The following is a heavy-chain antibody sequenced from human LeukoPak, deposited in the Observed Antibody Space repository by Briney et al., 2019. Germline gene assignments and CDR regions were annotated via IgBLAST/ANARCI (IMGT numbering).Heavy chain of an antibody. Sequence: PGGSLRLSCAASGFTFSSYEMNWVRQAPGKGLEWVSYISSSSSTIYYTDSVKGRFTISRDNAKNSLYLQMNSLRAEDTAVYYCARSRYYYDSSGYYPFDYWGQGTLVTVSS. V-gene: IGHV3-48*03. J-gene: IGHJ4*02. D-gene: IGHD3-22*01. CDR2: ISSSSSTI. CDR1: GFTFSSYE. CDR3: ARSRYYYDSSGYYPFDY.